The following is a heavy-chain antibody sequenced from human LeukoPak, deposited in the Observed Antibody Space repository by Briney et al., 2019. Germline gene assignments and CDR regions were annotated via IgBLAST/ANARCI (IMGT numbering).Heavy chain of an antibody. D-gene: IGHD3-22*01. CDR2: IYYSGST. CDR3: ARHDYYDSQTIDY. J-gene: IGHJ4*02. V-gene: IGHV4-59*08. CDR1: GGSISSYY. Sequence: KPSETLSLTCTVSGGSISSYYWSWIRQPPGKGLEWIGYIYYSGSTNYNPSLKSRVTISVDTSKNQFSLKLSSVTAADTAVYYCARHDYYDSQTIDYWGQGILVTVSS.